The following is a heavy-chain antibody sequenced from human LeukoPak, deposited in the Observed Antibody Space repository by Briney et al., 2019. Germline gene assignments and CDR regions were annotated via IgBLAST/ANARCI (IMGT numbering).Heavy chain of an antibody. D-gene: IGHD6-13*01. CDR2: ISGSGGST. J-gene: IGHJ4*02. CDR3: ARVGIAAAGFDY. V-gene: IGHV3-23*01. Sequence: GGSLRLSCVASGFTFSSYAMSWVRQAPGKGLEWVSVISGSGGSTYYADSVKGRFTISRDNAKNSLYLQMNSLRAEDTAVYYCARVGIAAAGFDYWGQGTLVTVSS. CDR1: GFTFSSYA.